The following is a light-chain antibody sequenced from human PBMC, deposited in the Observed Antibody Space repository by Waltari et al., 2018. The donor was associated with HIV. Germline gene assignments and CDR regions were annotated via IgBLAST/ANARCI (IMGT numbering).Light chain of an antibody. Sequence: QSALTQPASVSGSPGQSLTISCTGTSSDVGGYNYVSCYQQHPGKAPKLMIYEVSNRPSGVSNRCSGSKSGNTASLTISGLQAEDEADYYCSSYTSSSTLHYVFGTGTKVTVL. J-gene: IGLJ1*01. CDR1: SSDVGGYNY. V-gene: IGLV2-14*01. CDR2: EVS. CDR3: SSYTSSSTLHYV.